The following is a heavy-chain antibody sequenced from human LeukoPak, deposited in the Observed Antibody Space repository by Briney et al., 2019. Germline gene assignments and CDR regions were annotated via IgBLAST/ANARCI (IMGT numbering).Heavy chain of an antibody. D-gene: IGHD4-11*01. J-gene: IGHJ3*02. CDR2: VSGYDGRT. V-gene: IGHV1-18*01. CDR3: ARDYYNDYEDTFDI. CDR1: GYSFASYG. Sequence: ASVKVSCKASGYSFASYGISWVRQAPGQGLKWMGWVSGYDGRTNYAQNLKGRVTVTAETSTSTVYMELRSLRTDDTAIYYCARDYYNDYEDTFDIWGQGTMVTVSS.